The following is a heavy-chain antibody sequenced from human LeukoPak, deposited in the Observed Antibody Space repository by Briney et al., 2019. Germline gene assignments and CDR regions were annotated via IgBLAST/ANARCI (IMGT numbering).Heavy chain of an antibody. CDR2: IFYIGTT. D-gene: IGHD3-16*01. CDR3: ARDGGGWFDP. CDR1: GGSISGKY. Sequence: SETLSLTCSVSGGSISGKYWSWIRQSPGRGLEWIGYIFYIGTTKYNPSLKSRVTISLDTSKNQFSLKLSTVTAADTAVYYCARDGGGWFDPWGQGTLVTVSS. J-gene: IGHJ5*02. V-gene: IGHV4-59*01.